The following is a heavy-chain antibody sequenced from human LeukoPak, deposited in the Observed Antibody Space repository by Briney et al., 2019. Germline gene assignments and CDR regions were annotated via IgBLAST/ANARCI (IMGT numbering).Heavy chain of an antibody. V-gene: IGHV3-30*02. D-gene: IGHD3-3*01. CDR1: GFTFSSYG. Sequence: GGSLRLSCAASGFTFSSYGMHWVRQAPGKGLEWVAFIRYDGSNKYYADSVKGRFTISRDNSKNTLYLQMNSLRAEDTAVYYCAKDYYDFWSTHYMDVWGKGTTVTVSS. CDR2: IRYDGSNK. CDR3: AKDYYDFWSTHYMDV. J-gene: IGHJ6*03.